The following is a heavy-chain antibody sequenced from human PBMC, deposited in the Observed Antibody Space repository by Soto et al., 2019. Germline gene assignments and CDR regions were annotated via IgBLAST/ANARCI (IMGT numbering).Heavy chain of an antibody. CDR1: GLTFTSSS. J-gene: IGHJ4*02. V-gene: IGHV1-58*01. CDR3: AADRPGSSGYHIRPTSLPGY. CDR2: IVVGSGNT. D-gene: IGHD3-22*01. Sequence: GASAKVSWKASGLTFTSSSVQWVRQDSGQRLEWIGWIVVGSGNTNYAQKFQERVTITRDMSTSTAHMELSSLRSEDTAVYYCAADRPGSSGYHIRPTSLPGYSGQGTLVTVSS.